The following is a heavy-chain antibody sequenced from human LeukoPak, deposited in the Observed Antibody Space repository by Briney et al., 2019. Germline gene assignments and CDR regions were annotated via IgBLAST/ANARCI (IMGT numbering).Heavy chain of an antibody. CDR3: AREGVWRQQLVDYYYGMDV. D-gene: IGHD6-13*01. V-gene: IGHV3-23*01. CDR1: GFTFSSYA. Sequence: GGSLRLSWAAAGFTFSSYAMSWVRQAPGKGLEWVSAISGSGGSTYYADSVKGRFTISRDNSKNTLYLQMNSLRAEDTAVYYCAREGVWRQQLVDYYYGMDVWGQGTTVTVSS. J-gene: IGHJ6*02. CDR2: ISGSGGST.